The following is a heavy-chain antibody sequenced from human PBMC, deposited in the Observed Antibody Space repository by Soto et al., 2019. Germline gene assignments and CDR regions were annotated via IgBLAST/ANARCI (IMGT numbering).Heavy chain of an antibody. J-gene: IGHJ4*02. CDR3: ARGLPWGYSFYFDY. V-gene: IGHV3-33*01. CDR1: GFTFSSYG. CDR2: IWYDGSNK. Sequence: GGSLRLSCAASGFTFSSYGMHWVRQAPGKGLEWVAVIWYDGSNKYYADSVKGRFTISRDNSKNTLYLQMNSLRAEDTAVYYCARGLPWGYSFYFDYWGQGTLVTVSS. D-gene: IGHD1-26*01.